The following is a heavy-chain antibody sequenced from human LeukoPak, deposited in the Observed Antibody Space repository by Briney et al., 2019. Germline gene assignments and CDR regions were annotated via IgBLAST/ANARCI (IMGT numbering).Heavy chain of an antibody. CDR1: GYTFTSYY. J-gene: IGHJ6*03. D-gene: IGHD6-25*01. CDR3: TTASSGEYYYYYYYMDV. Sequence: ASVKVSCKASGYTFTSYYMHWVRQAPGQGLEWMGIINPSGGSTSYAQKFQGRVTMTRDTSTSTVYMELSSLRSEDTAVYYCTTASSGEYYYYYYYMDVWGKGTTVTVSS. V-gene: IGHV1-46*01. CDR2: INPSGGST.